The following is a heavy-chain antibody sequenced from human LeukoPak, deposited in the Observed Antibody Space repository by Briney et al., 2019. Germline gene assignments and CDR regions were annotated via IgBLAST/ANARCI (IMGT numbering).Heavy chain of an antibody. J-gene: IGHJ3*02. D-gene: IGHD2-2*01. CDR2: IKQDGSEK. Sequence: GGSLRLSCAASGFTFSSYWMSWVRQAPGKGLEWVANIKQDGSEKYYVDSVKGRFTISRDNAKNSLYLQMNSLRAEDTAVYYCARGADIVAVPAATVVDAFDIWGQGTMVTVSS. CDR1: GFTFSSYW. V-gene: IGHV3-7*03. CDR3: ARGADIVAVPAATVVDAFDI.